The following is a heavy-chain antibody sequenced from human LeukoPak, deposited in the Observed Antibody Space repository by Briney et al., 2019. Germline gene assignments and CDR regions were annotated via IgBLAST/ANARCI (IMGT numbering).Heavy chain of an antibody. J-gene: IGHJ4*02. CDR2: INPNSGGT. CDR3: AGTRYYDSSGYYYTL. CDR1: GYTFTGYY. D-gene: IGHD3-22*01. V-gene: IGHV1-2*02. Sequence: ASVKVSCKASGYTFTGYYMHWVRQAPGQGLEWMGWINPNSGGTNYAQKFQGRVTMTRDTSISTAYMELSRLRSDDTAVYYCAGTRYYDSSGYYYTLWGQGTLVTVSS.